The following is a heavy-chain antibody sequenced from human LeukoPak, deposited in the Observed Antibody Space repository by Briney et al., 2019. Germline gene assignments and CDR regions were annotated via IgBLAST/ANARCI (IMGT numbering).Heavy chain of an antibody. CDR3: ARAYYYDSSGYYRSSWAPYYFDY. V-gene: IGHV4-34*01. CDR2: INHSGST. CDR1: GGSFSGYY. D-gene: IGHD3-22*01. J-gene: IGHJ4*02. Sequence: PSETLSLTCAVYGGSFSGYYWSWIRQPPGKGLEWIGEINHSGSTNYNPSLKSRVTISVDTSKNQFSLKLSSVTAADTAVYYCARAYYYDSSGYYRSSWAPYYFDYWGQGTLVTVSS.